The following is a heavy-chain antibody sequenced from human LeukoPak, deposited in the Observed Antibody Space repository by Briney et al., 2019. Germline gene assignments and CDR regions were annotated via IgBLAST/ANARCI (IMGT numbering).Heavy chain of an antibody. CDR2: ISSSGSTI. D-gene: IGHD3-10*02. Sequence: GGSLRLSCAASVLTFSGYYMSWIRQAPGKGLEWISYISSSGSTIYYADSVKGRFTISRDNAKNSLYLQMNSLRAEDTAVYYCAELGITMIGGVWGKGTTVTISS. V-gene: IGHV3-11*04. J-gene: IGHJ6*04. CDR3: AELGITMIGGV. CDR1: VLTFSGYY.